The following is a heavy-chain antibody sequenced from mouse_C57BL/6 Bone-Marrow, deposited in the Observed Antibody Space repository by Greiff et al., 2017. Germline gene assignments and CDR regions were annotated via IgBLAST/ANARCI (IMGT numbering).Heavy chain of an antibody. CDR3: WRGLEADFFDY. Sequence: QVTLKVSGPGLLLPSQSLSLACTFSGFSLSPSGMGLSWLRKPSGKALVWLASIWYHDNYYNPSLKSQLTITKEPANYQVFLKLNSVNTADSATYYGAWRGLEADFFDYYDQGTTPTVSA. D-gene: IGHD1-2*01. CDR2: WYHDNY. J-gene: IGHJ2*01. V-gene: IGHV8-2*01. CDR1: FSLSPSGMGL.